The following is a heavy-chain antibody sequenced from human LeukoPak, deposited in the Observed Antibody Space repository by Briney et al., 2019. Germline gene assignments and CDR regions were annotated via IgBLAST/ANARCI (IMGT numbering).Heavy chain of an antibody. CDR3: ARSSRRVGASTPYYYYFYMDV. CDR2: VSTSGGTT. V-gene: IGHV3-23*01. J-gene: IGHJ6*03. D-gene: IGHD1-26*01. CDR1: GFTFSSYA. Sequence: GGSLRLSCVASGFTFSSYALSWVRQAPGKGLEWVSSVSTSGGTTYSADSVKGRFTISRDNSKNTLYLQMDSLRAEDTAVFYCARSSRRVGASTPYYYYFYMDVWGKGTTVTVSS.